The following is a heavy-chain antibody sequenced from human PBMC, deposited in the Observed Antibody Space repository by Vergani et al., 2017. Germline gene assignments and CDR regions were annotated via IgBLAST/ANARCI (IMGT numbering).Heavy chain of an antibody. CDR2: IYYSGST. J-gene: IGHJ5*02. Sequence: QVQLQESGPGLVKPSETLSLTCTVSGGSISSYYWSWIRQPPGKGLEWIGYIYYSGSTNYNPSLKSRVTISVDTSKNQFSLKLSSGTAADTAVYYCARDGSSYWNNWFDPWGQGTLVTVSS. V-gene: IGHV4-59*01. CDR3: ARDGSSYWNNWFDP. CDR1: GGSISSYY. D-gene: IGHD6-6*01.